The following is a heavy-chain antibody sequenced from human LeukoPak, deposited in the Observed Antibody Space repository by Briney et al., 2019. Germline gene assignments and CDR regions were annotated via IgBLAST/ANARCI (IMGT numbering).Heavy chain of an antibody. CDR2: ISGGGGTK. V-gene: IGHV3-23*01. CDR1: GVNFSSYA. J-gene: IGHJ4*02. CDR3: ANRAPYYYASGSHVDY. D-gene: IGHD3-10*01. Sequence: PGGSLRLSCAASGVNFSSYAMIWVRQAPGKGLEWVSVISGGGGTKSYADSVKGRFTISRDNSKSTVYLQMNSLRAEHKAVSYCANRAPYYYASGSHVDYWGQGTLVTVSS.